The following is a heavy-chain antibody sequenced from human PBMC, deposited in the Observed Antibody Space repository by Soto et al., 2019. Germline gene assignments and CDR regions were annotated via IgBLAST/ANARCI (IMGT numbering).Heavy chain of an antibody. D-gene: IGHD6-6*01. J-gene: IGHJ4*02. CDR1: GYTFTGYY. CDR3: ARAPGVREYTSGADFDY. CDR2: INPNSGGT. Sequence: GASVKVSCKASGYTFTGYYMHWVRQAPGQGLEWMGWINPNSGGTNYAQKFQGRVTMTRDTSISTAYMELSRLRSDDTAVYYCARAPGVREYTSGADFDYWGQGTLVTVS. V-gene: IGHV1-2*02.